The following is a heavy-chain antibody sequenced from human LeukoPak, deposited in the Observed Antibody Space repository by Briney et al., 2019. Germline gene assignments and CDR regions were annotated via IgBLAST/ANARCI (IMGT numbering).Heavy chain of an antibody. CDR3: ARDGVGAGNTYVKFDY. V-gene: IGHV3-23*01. CDR2: ISGSGAST. Sequence: PGGSLRLSCEASGFTFSSYAMNWVRQAPGKGLEWVSGISGSGASTYYADSVQGRFTISRDNSKNTLYLQLNSLRAEDTAVYYCARDGVGAGNTYVKFDYWGQGTLVTVSS. CDR1: GFTFSSYA. D-gene: IGHD3-10*02. J-gene: IGHJ4*02.